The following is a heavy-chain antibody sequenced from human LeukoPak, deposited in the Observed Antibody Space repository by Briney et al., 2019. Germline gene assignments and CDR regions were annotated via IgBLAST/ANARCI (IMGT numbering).Heavy chain of an antibody. Sequence: SQTLSLTCAISGDSVSSDTAAWNWIRQSPSRGLEWLGRTYYRSQWSNDFADFVKNRISINPDTSKNQFSLQLNSVTPEDTAIYYCARQPDQQPASFDYWGQGTLVTVSS. CDR3: ARQPDQQPASFDY. V-gene: IGHV6-1*01. J-gene: IGHJ4*02. D-gene: IGHD6-13*01. CDR2: TYYRSQWSN. CDR1: GDSVSSDTAA.